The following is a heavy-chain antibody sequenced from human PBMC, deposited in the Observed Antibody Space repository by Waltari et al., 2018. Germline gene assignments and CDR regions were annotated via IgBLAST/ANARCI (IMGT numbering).Heavy chain of an antibody. CDR3: ATTPQARETGVCYIGRALGELSTLYFDY. D-gene: IGHD3-16*02. V-gene: IGHV4-39*01. CDR2: IYYSGRP. CDR1: CDFISSTNYY. J-gene: IGHJ4*02. Sequence: QLQLQESGPGLVKPSGTLSLICSVSCDFISSTNYYWGWIRQPPGQGLEWIGSIYYSGRPYYNPSIKSRVTISTATSMIQFARKLRSLSAAEAVAYYCATTPQARETGVCYIGRALGELSTLYFDYWGQGTPVTVSS.